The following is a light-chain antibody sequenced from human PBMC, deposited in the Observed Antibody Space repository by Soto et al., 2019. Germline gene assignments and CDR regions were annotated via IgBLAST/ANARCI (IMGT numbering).Light chain of an antibody. Sequence: QSVLTQPPSVSGAPGQRVTISCTGSSSNIGARYNVHWYQHLAGTAPKLLIYGNSNRPSGVPDRFSGSKSGTSASLAITGLQAEDEADYYCQSYDDSLSAWVFGGGTKLTVL. CDR3: QSYDDSLSAWV. V-gene: IGLV1-40*01. CDR1: SSNIGARYN. J-gene: IGLJ2*01. CDR2: GNS.